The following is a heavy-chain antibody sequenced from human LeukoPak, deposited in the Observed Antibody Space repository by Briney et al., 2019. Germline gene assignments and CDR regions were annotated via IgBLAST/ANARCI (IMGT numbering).Heavy chain of an antibody. CDR3: AKHYVRGLAVANTDY. CDR1: GFTFSSYA. D-gene: IGHD6-19*01. CDR2: ISAGDTYI. V-gene: IGHV3-23*01. J-gene: IGHJ4*02. Sequence: PGGSLRLSCAASGFTFSSYAMSWVRQAPGKGLEWVSSISAGDTYINYADSVKGRFTISRDDSKNTLYLQMNSLRAEDTAVYYCAKHYVRGLAVANTDYWGQGTLVTVSS.